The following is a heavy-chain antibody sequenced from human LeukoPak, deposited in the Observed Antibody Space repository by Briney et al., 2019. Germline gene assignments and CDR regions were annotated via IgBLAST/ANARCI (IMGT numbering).Heavy chain of an antibody. D-gene: IGHD4-17*01. Sequence: SGTLSLTCAVSGGSISSSNWWSWVRQPPGKGLEWIGEIYHSGSTNYNPSLKSRVTISVDKSKNQFSLKLSSVTAADTAVYYCARLPRGYGDNFDYWGQGTLVTVSS. CDR1: GGSISSSNW. J-gene: IGHJ4*02. CDR3: ARLPRGYGDNFDY. CDR2: IYHSGST. V-gene: IGHV4-4*02.